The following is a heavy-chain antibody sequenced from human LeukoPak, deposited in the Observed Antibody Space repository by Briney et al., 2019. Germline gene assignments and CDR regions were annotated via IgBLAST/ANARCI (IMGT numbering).Heavy chain of an antibody. CDR2: IYYSGST. CDR1: GGSISSYY. V-gene: IGHV4-59*08. J-gene: IGHJ6*02. CDR3: ARGIRGYSYYYYYGMDV. Sequence: SGTLSLTCTVSGGSISSYYWSWIRQPPGKGLEWIGYIYYSGSTNYNPSLKSRVTISVDTSENQFSLKLSSVTAADTAVYYCARGIRGYSYYYYYGMDVWGQGTTVTVSS. D-gene: IGHD5-18*01.